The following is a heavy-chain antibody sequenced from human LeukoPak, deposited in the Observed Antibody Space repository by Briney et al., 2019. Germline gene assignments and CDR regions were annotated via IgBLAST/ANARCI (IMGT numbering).Heavy chain of an antibody. CDR1: GGSVSNTNYY. J-gene: IGHJ1*01. Sequence: SETLSLTCTVSGGSVSNTNYYWAWIRQPPGKGLEWIGSVSHSGSTYYNPSLKSRVSTSVDTSKNQFSLNLSSVIAADTAVYYCARQTPESAAAPFQHWGQGTLVTVSS. D-gene: IGHD6-13*01. V-gene: IGHV4-39*01. CDR3: ARQTPESAAAPFQH. CDR2: VSHSGST.